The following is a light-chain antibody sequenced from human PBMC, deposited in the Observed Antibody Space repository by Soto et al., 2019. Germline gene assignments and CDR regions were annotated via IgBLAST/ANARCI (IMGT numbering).Light chain of an antibody. J-gene: IGKJ3*01. CDR2: DAS. CDR1: QSVSNTY. Sequence: EIVLTQSPGTLSLSPGERATLSCRASQSVSNTYLAWYQQRPGQAPRLLIYDASSRATGIPDRFSGSGSGTDFTLTISRLEPEDFAVYYCQHYGRSPELFTFGPGTKVDIK. CDR3: QHYGRSPELFT. V-gene: IGKV3-20*01.